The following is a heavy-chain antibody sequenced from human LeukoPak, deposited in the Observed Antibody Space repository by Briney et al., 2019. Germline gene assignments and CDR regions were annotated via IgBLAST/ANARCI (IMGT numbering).Heavy chain of an antibody. Sequence: PGGSLRLSCAASGFTFSSLWMQWVRQAPGKGLVWVARINKDGSRISYADSVKGRFTISRDNAKNTLYLQMNSLRAEDTAVYYCTRVPLLDVWGQGTTVTVSS. V-gene: IGHV3-74*01. CDR2: INKDGSRI. CDR1: GFTFSSLW. CDR3: TRVPLLDV. J-gene: IGHJ6*02.